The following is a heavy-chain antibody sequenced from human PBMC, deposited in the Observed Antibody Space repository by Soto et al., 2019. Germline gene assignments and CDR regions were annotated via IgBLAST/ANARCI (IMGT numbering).Heavy chain of an antibody. CDR1: GYTFTSYY. CDR3: ARGSNYYDSSGYYRPFDY. D-gene: IGHD3-22*01. V-gene: IGHV1-46*01. CDR2: INPSGGST. Sequence: SVKVSCKASGYTFTSYYMHWVRQAPVQGLEWMGIINPSGGSTSYAQKFQGRVTMTRDTSTSTVYMELSSLRSEDTAVYYCARGSNYYDSSGYYRPFDYWGQGTLVTVSS. J-gene: IGHJ4*02.